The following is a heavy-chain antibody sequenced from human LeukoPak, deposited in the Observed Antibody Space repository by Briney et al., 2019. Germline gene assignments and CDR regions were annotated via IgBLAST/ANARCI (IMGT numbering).Heavy chain of an antibody. J-gene: IGHJ4*02. CDR3: LRGDRRDY. Sequence: GGSLRLSCAASGFTFRSYEMNWVRQAPGKGLEWVSYISSSGSTIYCADSVKGRFTMSRGNAKNSLYLQMNSLRVEDTAVYYCLRGDRRDYWGQGTPVTVSS. V-gene: IGHV3-48*03. CDR1: GFTFRSYE. CDR2: ISSSGSTI.